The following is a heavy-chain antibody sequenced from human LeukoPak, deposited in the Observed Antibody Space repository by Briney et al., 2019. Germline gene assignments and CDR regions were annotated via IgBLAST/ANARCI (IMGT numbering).Heavy chain of an antibody. CDR3: ARGYFEGQYYYYMDV. CDR1: GYTFTGYY. D-gene: IGHD2/OR15-2a*01. Sequence: ASVKVSCKASGYTFTGYYMHWVRQAPGQGLEWMGWINPNSGGTNYAQKFQGRVTMTRDRSTSTSFMDLSSLRSDDTAVYYCARGYFEGQYYYYMDVWGKGTTVTISS. J-gene: IGHJ6*03. CDR2: INPNSGGT. V-gene: IGHV1-2*02.